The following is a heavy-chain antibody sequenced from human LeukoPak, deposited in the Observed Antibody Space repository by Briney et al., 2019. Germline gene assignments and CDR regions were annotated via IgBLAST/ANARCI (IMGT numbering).Heavy chain of an antibody. CDR1: GFTFSTYN. J-gene: IGHJ5*02. CDR3: ARDHAGDYPS. Sequence: GGSLRLSCAASGFTFSTYNMNWVRQAPGKGLEWVSSITSSSSYIYYADSVKGRFTISRDNAKNTLYLQMNSLRAEDTAVYYCARDHAGDYPSWGQGTLVTVSS. V-gene: IGHV3-21*04. CDR2: ITSSSSYI. D-gene: IGHD4-17*01.